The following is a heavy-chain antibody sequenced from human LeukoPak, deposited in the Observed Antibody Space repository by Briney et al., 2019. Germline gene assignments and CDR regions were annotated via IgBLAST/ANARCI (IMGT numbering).Heavy chain of an antibody. CDR1: GFTFSSYG. Sequence: GGSLRLSCAASGFTFSSYGMHWVRQAPGKGLEWVALISYDGSNTYYTDSVKGRFTISRDNSKNTLYLQMNSLRTEDTAVYYCAKVGLTVTTILDYFDYWGQGTLVTVSS. CDR3: AKVGLTVTTILDYFDY. V-gene: IGHV3-30*18. CDR2: ISYDGSNT. J-gene: IGHJ4*02. D-gene: IGHD4-11*01.